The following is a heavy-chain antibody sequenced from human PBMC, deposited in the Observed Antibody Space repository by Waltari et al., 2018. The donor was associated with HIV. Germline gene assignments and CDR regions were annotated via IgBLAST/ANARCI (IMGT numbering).Heavy chain of an antibody. D-gene: IGHD1-1*01. CDR2: IKSKSDGGKT. J-gene: IGHJ4*02. V-gene: IGHV3-15*01. CDR1: GLNCTNAW. CDR3: ATAGSTGTTRGY. Sequence: EVQLVESGGGLVKPGGSLRLSCAASGLNCTNAWMSWVRHAPGKGLEWVGRIKSKSDGGKTDYAAPVKGRFTISRDDSQDSLYLQVNSLKTDDTAVYYCATAGSTGTTRGYWGQGALVTVSS.